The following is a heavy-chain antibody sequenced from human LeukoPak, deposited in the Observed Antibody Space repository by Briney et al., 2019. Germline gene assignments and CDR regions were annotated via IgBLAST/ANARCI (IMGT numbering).Heavy chain of an antibody. CDR2: IHHTGST. CDR1: GGSISSSGYS. J-gene: IGHJ5*02. CDR3: ARTPTYCGGDCYYFDP. Sequence: PSETLSLTCAVSGGSISSSGYSWSRIRQPPGKGLEWIGYIHHTGSTYYNPSLKSRVTISVDRSKNQFSLKLSSVTAADTAMYFCARTPTYCGGDCYYFDPWGQGTLVTVSS. V-gene: IGHV4-30-2*01. D-gene: IGHD2-21*02.